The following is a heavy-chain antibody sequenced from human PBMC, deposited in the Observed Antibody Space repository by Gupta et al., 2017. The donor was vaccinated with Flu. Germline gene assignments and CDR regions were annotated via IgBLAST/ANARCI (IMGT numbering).Heavy chain of an antibody. CDR1: GFTFSDHY. D-gene: IGHD1-26*01. J-gene: IGHJ4*02. V-gene: IGHV3-72*01. CDR3: AXVTNIGSNSDYDY. Sequence: EVQLVESGGGLVQPGGSLRLSCVVSGFTFSDHYMDWVRQAPGKGLEWVGRSRNKARSYSTEYAGSVKGRVIISRDDSRNSLDLQMNSLTIEXTXVYDCAXVTNIGSNSDYDYWGLGTLGTVSS. CDR2: SRNKARSYST.